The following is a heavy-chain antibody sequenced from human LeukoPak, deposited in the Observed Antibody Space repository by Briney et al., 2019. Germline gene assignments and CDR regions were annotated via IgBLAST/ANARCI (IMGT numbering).Heavy chain of an antibody. CDR3: AKAIAVAPRYFDY. D-gene: IGHD6-19*01. Sequence: PGGSLRLSCAASGFTFSSYAMSWVRQAPGKGLEWASAISGSGGSTYYADSVKGRFTISRDNSKNTLYLQMNSLRAEDTAVYYCAKAIAVAPRYFDYWGQGTLLTVSS. CDR1: GFTFSSYA. V-gene: IGHV3-23*01. CDR2: ISGSGGST. J-gene: IGHJ4*02.